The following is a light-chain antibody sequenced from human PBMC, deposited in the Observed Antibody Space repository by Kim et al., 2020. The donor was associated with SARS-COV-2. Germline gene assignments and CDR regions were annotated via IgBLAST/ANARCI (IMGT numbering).Light chain of an antibody. CDR1: SLRSYY. CDR3: NSRSSNDDVV. Sequence: SSELTQDPAVSVALGQTVRITCQGDSLRSYYATWYQQKPGQAPRVVIYGKNNRPSGIPDRFSGSSSGNTASLTITGTQAGDEADYYCNSRSSNDDVVFGG. V-gene: IGLV3-19*01. J-gene: IGLJ2*01. CDR2: GKN.